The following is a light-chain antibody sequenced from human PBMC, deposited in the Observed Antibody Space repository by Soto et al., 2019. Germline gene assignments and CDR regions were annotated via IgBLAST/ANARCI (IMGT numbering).Light chain of an antibody. CDR1: SSNIGKNY. J-gene: IGLJ1*01. Sequence: QSVLTQPPSVSATPGQNVTISCSGSSSNIGKNYVSWYQQFPGTAPKLLIYDSNKRPSGIPDRFSGSKSGTSTTLDITGLQTGDEADYYCSSYTSSSTLYVFGTGTKLTVL. CDR2: DSN. V-gene: IGLV1-51*01. CDR3: SSYTSSSTLYV.